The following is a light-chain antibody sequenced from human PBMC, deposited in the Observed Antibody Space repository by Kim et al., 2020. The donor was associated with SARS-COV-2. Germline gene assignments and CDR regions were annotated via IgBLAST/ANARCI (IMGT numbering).Light chain of an antibody. CDR1: QDVRNE. Sequence: ASVGDRGTLTCRGRQDVRNELGWYQQNRGRAPKRLSYSASSLRSGVPSKFSGSGSGTEFTLTISRLQPEDFATYFCLQHNTYPISFGQGTRLEIK. CDR3: LQHNTYPIS. J-gene: IGKJ5*01. CDR2: SAS. V-gene: IGKV1-17*01.